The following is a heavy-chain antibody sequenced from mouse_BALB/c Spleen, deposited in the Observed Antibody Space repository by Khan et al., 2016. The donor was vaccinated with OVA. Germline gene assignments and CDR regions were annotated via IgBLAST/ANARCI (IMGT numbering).Heavy chain of an antibody. V-gene: IGHV13-2*02. CDR1: GFTFSYYR. CDR2: ITVKSDNSGA. J-gene: IGHJ2*01. D-gene: IGHD1-1*01. Sequence: VQLVETGGGLVRPGNSLKLSRVTSGFTFSYYRMHWLRQFPGKRLEWIAVITVKSDNSGANYAESVKGRFTISRDDSKSSVYLQMNRLREEDTATYYCSRGGYYYGTPFDYWGQGTTLTVSS. CDR3: SRGGYYYGTPFDY.